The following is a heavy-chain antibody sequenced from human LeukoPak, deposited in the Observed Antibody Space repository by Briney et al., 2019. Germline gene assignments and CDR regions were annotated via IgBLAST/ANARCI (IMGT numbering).Heavy chain of an antibody. CDR1: GFTFSSYW. D-gene: IGHD5-12*01. V-gene: IGHV3-74*01. CDR3: ARESVWLREGYYYYMDV. Sequence: PGGSLRLSCAASGFTFSSYWMHWVRQAPGKGLVWVSRINTSGSSTSYADSVKGRFTISRDNAKNTLYLQMNSLRAEDTAVYYCARESVWLREGYYYYMDVWGKGTTVTVSS. J-gene: IGHJ6*03. CDR2: INTSGSST.